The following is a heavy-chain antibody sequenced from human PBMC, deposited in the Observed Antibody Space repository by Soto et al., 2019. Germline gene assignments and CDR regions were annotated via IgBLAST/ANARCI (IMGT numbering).Heavy chain of an antibody. J-gene: IGHJ3*02. CDR1: GFSLSTRGVG. CDR2: IYWDDNK. D-gene: IGHD5-18*01. Sequence: QITLKESGPTLVKPTQTLTLTCTFSGFSLSTRGVGLGWIRQPPGKALEWLALIYWDDNKRYSPSLKSRLTLAKDTSKNQVVLTMTNMDPVDTATYYCSHRYSYVDPCAFDIWGQGKMVTVSS. CDR3: SHRYSYVDPCAFDI. V-gene: IGHV2-5*02.